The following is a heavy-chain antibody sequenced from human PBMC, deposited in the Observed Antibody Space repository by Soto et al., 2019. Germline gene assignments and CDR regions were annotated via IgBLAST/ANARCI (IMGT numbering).Heavy chain of an antibody. D-gene: IGHD3-22*01. J-gene: IGHJ4*02. CDR1: GYTFASYG. CDR2: ISAYNGNT. Sequence: ASVKVSCKASGYTFASYGISWVRQAPGQGLEWMGWISAYNGNTNYAQKLQGRVTMTTDTSTSTAYMELRSLRSDDTAVYYCARGDDSSGYWFPSFGYWGQGTLVTVSS. V-gene: IGHV1-18*01. CDR3: ARGDDSSGYWFPSFGY.